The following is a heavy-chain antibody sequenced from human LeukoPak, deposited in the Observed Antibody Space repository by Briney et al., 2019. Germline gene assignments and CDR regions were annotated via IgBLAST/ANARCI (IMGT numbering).Heavy chain of an antibody. CDR1: GVSIFSYY. Sequence: SETLSLTCTVSGVSIFSYYWNWIRQSPGQGLEWIGYTHYSGTINYNPSLKSRVSISIDTSKNQFSLKLSSVTAADTAVYYCARVVTIFGVVLDYWGQGTLVTVSS. D-gene: IGHD3-3*01. J-gene: IGHJ4*02. CDR3: ARVVTIFGVVLDY. CDR2: THYSGTI. V-gene: IGHV4-59*12.